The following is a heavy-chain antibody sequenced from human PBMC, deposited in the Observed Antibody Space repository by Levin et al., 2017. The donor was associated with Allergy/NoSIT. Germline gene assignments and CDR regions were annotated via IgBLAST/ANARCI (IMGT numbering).Heavy chain of an antibody. CDR1: DSSISSGYN. J-gene: IGHJ4*02. V-gene: IGHV4-38-2*02. CDR2: VYHTGSA. CDR3: AGQRAAVGAFDY. D-gene: IGHD6-13*01. Sequence: TPGGSLRLSCTVSDSSISSGYNWGWIRQPPGKGLEWIGNVYHTGSAYYNPSLKSRVTLLVDRPTNRFSLKLSSVTAADTAVYFCAGQRAAVGAFDYWGQGALVTVSS.